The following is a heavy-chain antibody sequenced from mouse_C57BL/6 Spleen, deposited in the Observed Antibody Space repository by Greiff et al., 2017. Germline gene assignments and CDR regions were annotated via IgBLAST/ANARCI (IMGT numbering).Heavy chain of an antibody. D-gene: IGHD2-5*01. J-gene: IGHJ2*01. CDR1: GYSFTDYN. V-gene: IGHV1-39*01. CDR2: INPNYGTT. Sequence: VHVKQSGPELVKPGASVKISCKASGYSFTDYNMNWVKQSNGKSLEWIGVINPNYGTTSYNQKFKGKATLTVDQSSSTAYMQLNSLTSEDSAVYYCARGGSNYPYYFDYWGQGTTLTVSS. CDR3: ARGGSNYPYYFDY.